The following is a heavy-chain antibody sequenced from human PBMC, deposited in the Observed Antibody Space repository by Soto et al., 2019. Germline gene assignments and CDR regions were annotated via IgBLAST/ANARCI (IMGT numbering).Heavy chain of an antibody. J-gene: IGHJ4*02. V-gene: IGHV3-23*01. CDR1: GFTFSSYA. CDR2: ISGSGGST. CDR3: AKAGTNYYDSSGYYHFGY. D-gene: IGHD3-22*01. Sequence: GGSLRLSCAASGFTFSSYAMSWVRQAPGKGLEWVSAISGSGGSTYYADSVKGRFTISRDNSKNTLYLQMNSLRAEDTAVYYCAKAGTNYYDSSGYYHFGYWGQGTLVTVSS.